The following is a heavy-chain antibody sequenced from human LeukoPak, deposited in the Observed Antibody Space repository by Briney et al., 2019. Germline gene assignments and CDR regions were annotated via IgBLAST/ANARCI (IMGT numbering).Heavy chain of an antibody. D-gene: IGHD6-19*01. Sequence: PSETLSLTCTVSGGSISSYYWSWLRQPPGKGLEWIGYIYNRGGSTNYNPSLKTRVTILVDTSKNQFSLKLRSVTAADTAVYYCARDRPGIAVAGDAFDIWGQGTMVTVSS. V-gene: IGHV4-59*01. CDR3: ARDRPGIAVAGDAFDI. CDR1: GGSISSYY. J-gene: IGHJ3*02. CDR2: IYNRGGST.